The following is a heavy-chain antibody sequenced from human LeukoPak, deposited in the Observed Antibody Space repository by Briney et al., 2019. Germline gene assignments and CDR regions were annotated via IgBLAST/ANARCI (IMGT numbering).Heavy chain of an antibody. CDR2: SYSGGNA. Sequence: PSETLSLTCTVSGASTSAYYWSWVRQPPGKGLEWIWYSYSGGNANYNPSLKSRVTISIDTSENQFSLRLTSVTAADTAVYFCAHSKRGGGYYINAFAVWGQGALVTISS. V-gene: IGHV4-59*01. CDR1: GASTSAYY. D-gene: IGHD1-26*01. CDR3: AHSKRGGGYYINAFAV. J-gene: IGHJ3*01.